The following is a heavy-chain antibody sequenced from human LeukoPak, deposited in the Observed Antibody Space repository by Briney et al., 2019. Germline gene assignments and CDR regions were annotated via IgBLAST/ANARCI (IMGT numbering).Heavy chain of an antibody. CDR2: IYYSGST. CDR3: ARSYYYDSSGYYRMGDYFDY. J-gene: IGHJ4*02. CDR1: GGSISSGGYY. Sequence: PSKTLSLTCTVSGGSISSGGYYWSWIRQHPGKGLEWIGYIYYSGSTYYNPSLKSRVTISVDTSKNQFSLKLSSVTAADTAVYYCARSYYYDSSGYYRMGDYFDYWGQGTLVTVSS. D-gene: IGHD3-22*01. V-gene: IGHV4-31*03.